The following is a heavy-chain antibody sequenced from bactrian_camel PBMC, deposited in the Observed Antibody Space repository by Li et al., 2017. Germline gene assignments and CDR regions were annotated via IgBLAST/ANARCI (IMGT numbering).Heavy chain of an antibody. CDR3: AALEHQSWWLVRDTLREYEYSY. V-gene: IGHV3S36*01. CDR1: GITHDNYC. CDR2: IFIDSNTT. D-gene: IGHD2*01. Sequence: DVQLVESGGGSVQAGGSLRLSCASSGITHDNYCMAWFRQGPGKEREGVARIFIDSNTTFYIDSVKGRFVIAQDKAKKTVHLQMDSLKPEDTAMYYCAALEHQSWWLVRDTLREYEYSYWGQGTQVTVS. J-gene: IGHJ4*01.